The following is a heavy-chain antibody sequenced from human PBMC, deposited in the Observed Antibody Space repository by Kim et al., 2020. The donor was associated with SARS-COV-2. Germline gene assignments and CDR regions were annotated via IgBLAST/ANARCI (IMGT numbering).Heavy chain of an antibody. D-gene: IGHD3-22*01. J-gene: IGHJ6*02. CDR2: IYSGGST. CDR3: ARSFRPTYYYDSSGYSDYYYYYGMDV. V-gene: IGHV3-66*02. Sequence: GGSLRLSCAASGFTVSSNYMSWVHQAPGKGLEWVSVIYSGGSTYYADSVKGRFTISRDNSKNTLYLQMNSLRAEDTAVYYCARSFRPTYYYDSSGYSDYYYYYGMDVWGQGTTVTVSS. CDR1: GFTVSSNY.